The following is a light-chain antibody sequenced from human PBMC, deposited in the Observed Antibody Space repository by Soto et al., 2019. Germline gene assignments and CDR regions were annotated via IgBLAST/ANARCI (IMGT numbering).Light chain of an antibody. CDR1: QSVDIN. J-gene: IGKJ1*01. Sequence: EIVLTQSPATLSVYPGERVTLSCRASQSVDINLAWYQQKPGQAPRLLIYGASTRATDMSGTFSGRGSGTEFTLTINNLRPEDFAVYYCQQYRGWPRTFGQGTKVEIK. CDR2: GAS. V-gene: IGKV3-15*01. CDR3: QQYRGWPRT.